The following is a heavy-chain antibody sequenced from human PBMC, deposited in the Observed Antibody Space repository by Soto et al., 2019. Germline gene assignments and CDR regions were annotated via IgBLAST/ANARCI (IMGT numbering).Heavy chain of an antibody. J-gene: IGHJ4*02. V-gene: IGHV4-34*01. D-gene: IGHD5-18*01. Sequence: PSETLSLTYAVYGESFSGYYWSCIRQPPGKGLEWIGEINHSGSTNYNPSLKSRGTISVDTSKNQFSLKLSSVTAADTAVYYCAREVPTGGYSYGYYFDYWGQGTLVTVS. CDR2: INHSGST. CDR1: GESFSGYY. CDR3: AREVPTGGYSYGYYFDY.